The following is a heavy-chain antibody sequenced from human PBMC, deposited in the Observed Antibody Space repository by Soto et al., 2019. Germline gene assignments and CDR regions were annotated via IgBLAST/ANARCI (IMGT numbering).Heavy chain of an antibody. Sequence: ASVKVSCKASGYTFTTYAMHWVRQAPGQRLEWMGWINGGNGNTKYSQKFQGRVTITRDTSASTAYMELSSLTSEDTAVYYCARGPIAAADWFDPWGQGTLVTVSS. CDR1: GYTFTTYA. CDR3: ARGPIAAADWFDP. D-gene: IGHD6-13*01. CDR2: INGGNGNT. V-gene: IGHV1-3*01. J-gene: IGHJ5*02.